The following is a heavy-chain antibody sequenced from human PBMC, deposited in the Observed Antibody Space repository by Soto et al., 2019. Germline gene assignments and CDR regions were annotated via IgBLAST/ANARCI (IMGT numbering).Heavy chain of an antibody. CDR2: IYSGGYT. CDR1: GFTVSNNY. D-gene: IGHD3-10*01. J-gene: IGHJ4*02. CDR3: GAQAGGGGY. V-gene: IGHV3-53*01. Sequence: EVQLVESGGGLIQPGGSLRLSCAVSGFTVSNNYMSWVRQAPGKGLEGVSVIYSGGYTAYGDSVKGRFTISRDNSKNTINLKMKSLRPADAGVYYGGAQAGGGGYWGQGTLVTVSS.